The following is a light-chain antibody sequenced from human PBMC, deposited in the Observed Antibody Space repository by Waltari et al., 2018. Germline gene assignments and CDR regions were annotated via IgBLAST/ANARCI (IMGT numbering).Light chain of an antibody. CDR1: QDIRTW. V-gene: IGKV1-12*01. CDR2: HAS. Sequence: DIRMTQSPSFVSASVGDRVTITCRASQDIRTWLAWYQQKPGKAPRLLIYHASGLQSGVPSRFSGSGSGTDFTLTISSLQPEDFATYSCQQSGTFPPTFGPGTKVEI. CDR3: QQSGTFPPT. J-gene: IGKJ1*01.